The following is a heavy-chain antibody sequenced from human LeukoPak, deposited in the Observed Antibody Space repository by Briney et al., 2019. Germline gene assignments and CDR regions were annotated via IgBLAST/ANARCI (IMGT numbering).Heavy chain of an antibody. J-gene: IGHJ2*01. CDR3: AREGKYCSGGSCPTGRTPRGWYFDP. D-gene: IGHD2-15*01. V-gene: IGHV3-30*02. CDR2: IRYDGSNK. CDR1: GFTFSSYG. Sequence: GGSLRLSCAASGFTFSSYGMHWVRQAPGKGLEWVAFIRYDGSNKYYADSVKGRFTISRDNSKNTLYLQMNSLRAEDTAVYYCAREGKYCSGGSCPTGRTPRGWYFDPWGRGTLVTVSS.